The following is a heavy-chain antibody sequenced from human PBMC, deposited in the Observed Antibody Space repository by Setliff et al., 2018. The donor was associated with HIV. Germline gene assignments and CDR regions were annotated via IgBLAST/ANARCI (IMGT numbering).Heavy chain of an antibody. Sequence: LSLTCSVSGASITSGIYYWAWIRQPAGKGLEFIGRVYFSGSTYYNPSLKSRITISVDRSKNLFSLKLISVTAADQGVYYCARVPVAGANWFDPWGLGTLVTVSS. CDR1: GASITSGIYY. J-gene: IGHJ5*02. CDR3: ARVPVAGANWFDP. D-gene: IGHD2-21*01. CDR2: VYFSGST. V-gene: IGHV4-61*02.